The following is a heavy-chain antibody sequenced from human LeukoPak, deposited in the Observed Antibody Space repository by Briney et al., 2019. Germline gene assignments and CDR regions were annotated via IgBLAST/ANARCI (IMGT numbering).Heavy chain of an antibody. D-gene: IGHD6-19*01. Sequence: EGSLRLSCAASGFTFSHYNVNWVRQAPGKGLEWVSSISGSTSYIYYADSAKGRFTISRDNAKNSLFLQMNSLGAEDTAVYYCARDRSSDWHFDFWGPGTPVTVSS. V-gene: IGHV3-21*01. CDR3: ARDRSSDWHFDF. J-gene: IGHJ4*02. CDR2: ISGSTSYI. CDR1: GFTFSHYN.